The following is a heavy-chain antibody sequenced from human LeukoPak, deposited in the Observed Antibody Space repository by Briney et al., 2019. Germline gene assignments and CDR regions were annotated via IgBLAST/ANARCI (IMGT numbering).Heavy chain of an antibody. Sequence: PGGSLRLSCAASRFTFSSYVMKWVRQVPGKGLEWVSSISTSSSYIYYADSVKGRFTISRDNAKNSLYLQMNSLRAEDTAVYYCARAGSPRWLPTHLNWFDPWGQGTLVTVSS. CDR1: RFTFSSYV. J-gene: IGHJ5*02. CDR2: ISTSSSYI. D-gene: IGHD5-24*01. CDR3: ARAGSPRWLPTHLNWFDP. V-gene: IGHV3-21*01.